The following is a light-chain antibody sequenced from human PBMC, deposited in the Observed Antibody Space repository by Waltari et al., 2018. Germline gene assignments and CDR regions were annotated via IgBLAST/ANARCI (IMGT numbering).Light chain of an antibody. Sequence: QLVLTQSPSASASLGASVKLTCTLSSGHSSYAIAWHQQQPEKGPRFLMKLNSDGSHSKGDGSPDRFSGSSSGTVRYLTISSLQSEDEADYYCQTWDTDIRVFGGGTELTVL. V-gene: IGLV4-69*01. CDR1: SGHSSYA. J-gene: IGLJ3*02. CDR3: QTWDTDIRV. CDR2: LNSDGSH.